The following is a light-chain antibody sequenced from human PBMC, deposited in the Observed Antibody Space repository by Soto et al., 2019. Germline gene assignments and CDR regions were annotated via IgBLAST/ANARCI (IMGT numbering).Light chain of an antibody. J-gene: IGLJ3*02. CDR1: NSNIGRGY. Sequence: QSVLTQPPTASGAPGQRVTMSCSGSNSNIGRGYVYWYQHLPGTAPKLLIYRDYQRPSGVPDRFTASKSGSSASLAISGLRSEDEADDYCAAWDDSLTGKWVFGGGTKLTVL. V-gene: IGLV1-47*01. CDR3: AAWDDSLTGKWV. CDR2: RDY.